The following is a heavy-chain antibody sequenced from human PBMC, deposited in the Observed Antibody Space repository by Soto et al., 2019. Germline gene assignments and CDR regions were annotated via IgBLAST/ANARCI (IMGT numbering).Heavy chain of an antibody. Sequence: QVQLVQSGAEVKKPGSSVKVSCKASGGTFSSYAISWVRQAPGQGLEWMGGLIPMFNRPHSARKFQGRVTITADESTSTAYMGLSSLRSEDTAVYYCARGQFHHVSNYYYALDVWGQGTTVTVS. CDR1: GGTFSSYA. CDR3: ARGQFHHVSNYYYALDV. CDR2: LIPMFNRP. J-gene: IGHJ6*02. V-gene: IGHV1-69*01.